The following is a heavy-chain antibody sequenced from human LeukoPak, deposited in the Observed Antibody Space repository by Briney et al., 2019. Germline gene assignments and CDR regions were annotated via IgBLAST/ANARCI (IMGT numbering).Heavy chain of an antibody. Sequence: SETLSLTCTVSGGSISSYYWSWIRQPPGKGLEWIGYIYYSGSTNYNPSLKSRVTISVDTSKNQFSLKLSSVTAADTAVCYCARDPAVYGGNPLDAFDIWGQGTMVTVSS. CDR2: IYYSGST. CDR3: ARDPAVYGGNPLDAFDI. J-gene: IGHJ3*02. D-gene: IGHD4-23*01. V-gene: IGHV4-59*01. CDR1: GGSISSYY.